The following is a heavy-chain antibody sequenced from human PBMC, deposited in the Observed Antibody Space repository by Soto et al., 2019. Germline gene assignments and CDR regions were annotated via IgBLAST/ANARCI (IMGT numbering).Heavy chain of an antibody. CDR2: ISYDGSNK. J-gene: IGHJ6*02. D-gene: IGHD3-22*01. CDR1: GFTFSSYA. CDR3: ARDQGQWLPLGGMDV. V-gene: IGHV3-30-3*01. Sequence: GGSLRLSCAASGFTFSSYAMHWVRQAPGKGLEWVAVISYDGSNKYYADSVKGRFTISRDNSKNTLYLQMNSLRAEDTAVYYCARDQGQWLPLGGMDVWGQGTTVTVSS.